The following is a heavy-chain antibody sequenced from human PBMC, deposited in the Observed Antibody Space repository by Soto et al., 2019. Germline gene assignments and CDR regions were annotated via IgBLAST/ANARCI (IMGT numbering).Heavy chain of an antibody. CDR2: IYYSGST. CDR1: GGSISSGGYY. V-gene: IGHV4-31*03. Sequence: QVQLQESGPGLVKPSQTLSLTCTVSGGSISSGGYYWSWIRQHPGKGLEWIGYIYYSGSTYYNPSLKSRVTISVDPSKNQFSLKLSSVTAADTAVYYCARVPYCSSTSCYGGTDYYYYYYMDVWGKGTTVTVSS. J-gene: IGHJ6*03. D-gene: IGHD2-2*01. CDR3: ARVPYCSSTSCYGGTDYYYYYYMDV.